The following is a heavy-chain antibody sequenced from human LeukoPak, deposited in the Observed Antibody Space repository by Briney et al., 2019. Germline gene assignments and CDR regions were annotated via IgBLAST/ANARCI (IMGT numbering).Heavy chain of an antibody. CDR1: GFTFSSYW. CDR2: INSGGRST. CDR3: ARDQLYCTGGICYFDN. D-gene: IGHD2-8*02. J-gene: IGHJ4*02. Sequence: GGSLRLSCAASGFTFSSYWMHWVRQAPGKGLVWVSRINSGGRSTSPADAVTGRFTISRDNAKNTLYLQMNSLRTEDTAVYYCARDQLYCTGGICYFDNWGQGTLVTVSS. V-gene: IGHV3-74*01.